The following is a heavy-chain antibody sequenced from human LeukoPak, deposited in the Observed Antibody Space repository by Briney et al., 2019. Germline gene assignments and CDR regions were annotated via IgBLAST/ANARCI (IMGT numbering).Heavy chain of an antibody. J-gene: IGHJ4*02. CDR1: GFTFSSYW. D-gene: IGHD4/OR15-4a*01. Sequence: GGSLRLSYAASGFTFSSYWMSWVRQAPGKGLEWVANIKQDGSEKYYVDSVKGRFTISRDNAKNSLYLQMNSLRAEDTAVYYCARRAGAYSHPYDYWGQGTLVTVSS. CDR2: IKQDGSEK. V-gene: IGHV3-7*03. CDR3: ARRAGAYSHPYDY.